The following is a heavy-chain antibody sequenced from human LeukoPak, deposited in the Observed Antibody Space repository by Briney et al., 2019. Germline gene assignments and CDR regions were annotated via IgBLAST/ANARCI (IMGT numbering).Heavy chain of an antibody. CDR3: ASTYCSSTSCYDY. CDR2: IYYSGST. Sequence: SETLSLTCIVSGGSISTYYWSWIRQPPGKGLEWIGYIYYSGSTNYNASLKSRVTISVDTSKNQFSLKLSSVTAADTAVYYCASTYCSSTSCYDYWGQGTLVTVSS. CDR1: GGSISTYY. D-gene: IGHD2-2*01. J-gene: IGHJ4*02. V-gene: IGHV4-59*12.